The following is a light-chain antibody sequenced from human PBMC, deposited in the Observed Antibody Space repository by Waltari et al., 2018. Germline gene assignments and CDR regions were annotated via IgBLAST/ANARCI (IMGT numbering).Light chain of an antibody. CDR1: SSNIGSHF. CDR2: RND. Sequence: SVVTQPPSASGTPGQRVTISCSVSSSNIGSHFVYWYQHRPGATPKVLIFRNDRRPAWVPDRFSGSKSGTSASLDISGLRSEDEANYYCATWDGSLSAVVFGGGTKLTVL. V-gene: IGLV1-47*01. J-gene: IGLJ2*01. CDR3: ATWDGSLSAVV.